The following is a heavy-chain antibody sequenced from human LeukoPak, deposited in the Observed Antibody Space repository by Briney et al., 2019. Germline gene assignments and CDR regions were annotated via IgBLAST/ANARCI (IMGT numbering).Heavy chain of an antibody. CDR2: MNPNSGNT. V-gene: IGHV1-8*01. CDR3: ARGKRRYDFWSGYSGYYCYYMDV. CDR1: GYTFTSYD. J-gene: IGHJ6*03. Sequence: GASVKVSCKASGYTFTSYDINWVRQATGQGLEWMGWMNPNSGNTGYAQKFQGRVTMTRNTSISTAYMELSSLRSEDTAVYYCARGKRRYDFWSGYSGYYCYYMDVWGKGTTVTVSS. D-gene: IGHD3-3*01.